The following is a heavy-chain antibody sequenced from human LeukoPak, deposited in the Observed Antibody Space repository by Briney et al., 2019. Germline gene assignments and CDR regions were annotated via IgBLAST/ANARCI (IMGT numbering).Heavy chain of an antibody. Sequence: GGSLRLSCAASGFTFSSYSMNWVRQAPGKGLEWVSSISSSSSYIYYADSVKGRFTISRDNAKNPPYLQMNSLRAEDTAVYYCARDLLTYSSSWDYWGQGTLVTVSS. CDR3: ARDLLTYSSSWDY. J-gene: IGHJ4*02. D-gene: IGHD6-13*01. CDR1: GFTFSSYS. CDR2: ISSSSSYI. V-gene: IGHV3-21*01.